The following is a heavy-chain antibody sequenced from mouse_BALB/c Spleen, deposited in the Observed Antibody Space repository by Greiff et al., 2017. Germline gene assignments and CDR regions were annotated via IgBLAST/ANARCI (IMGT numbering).Heavy chain of an antibody. D-gene: IGHD2-13*01. CDR1: GFSLTSYD. J-gene: IGHJ4*01. V-gene: IGHV2-9-2*01. Sequence: QVQLKESGPGLVAPSQSLSITCTVSGFSLTSYDISWIRQPPGKGLEWLGVIWTGGGTNYNSAFMSRLSISKDNSKSQVFLKMNSLQTDDTAIYYCVRDGELYAMDYWGQGTSVTVSS. CDR3: VRDGELYAMDY. CDR2: IWTGGGT.